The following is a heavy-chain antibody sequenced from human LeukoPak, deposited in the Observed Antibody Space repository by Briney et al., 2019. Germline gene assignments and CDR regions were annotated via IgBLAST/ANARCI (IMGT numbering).Heavy chain of an antibody. D-gene: IGHD3-10*01. V-gene: IGHV1-46*01. CDR3: ARDIYGSGSPAPRGWFDP. Sequence: GASVKVSCKASGYTFTSYGISWVRQAPGQGLEWMGIINPSGGSTSYAQKFQGRVTMTRDTSTSTVYMELSSLRSEDTAVYYCARDIYGSGSPAPRGWFDPWGQGTLVTVSS. J-gene: IGHJ5*02. CDR2: INPSGGST. CDR1: GYTFTSYG.